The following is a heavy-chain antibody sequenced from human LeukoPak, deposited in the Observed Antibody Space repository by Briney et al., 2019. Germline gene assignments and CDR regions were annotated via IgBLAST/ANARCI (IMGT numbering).Heavy chain of an antibody. CDR3: ARGRSSSSWYIDYYYYMDV. CDR2: IIPIFGTA. CDR1: GGTFSSYA. Sequence: SVKVSCKASGGTFSSYAISWVRQAPGQGLEWMGGIIPIFGTANYAQKFQGRVTITADKSTSTAYMELSSLRSEDTAVYYCARGRSSSSWYIDYYYYMDVWGKGTTVTVSS. V-gene: IGHV1-69*06. D-gene: IGHD6-13*01. J-gene: IGHJ6*03.